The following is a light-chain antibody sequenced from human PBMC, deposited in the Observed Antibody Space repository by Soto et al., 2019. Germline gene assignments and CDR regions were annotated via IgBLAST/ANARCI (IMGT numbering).Light chain of an antibody. V-gene: IGKV1-5*03. CDR1: QTISSW. Sequence: DIQMTQSPSTLSGSVGERVTLTCRARQTISSWLAWYQQKPGKATKLLIYKASTLKSGVPSRLSGSGSETEFTFSINSLQADDFANYYCQQYDTYYTFGQGTKVDIK. CDR3: QQYDTYYT. CDR2: KAS. J-gene: IGKJ1*01.